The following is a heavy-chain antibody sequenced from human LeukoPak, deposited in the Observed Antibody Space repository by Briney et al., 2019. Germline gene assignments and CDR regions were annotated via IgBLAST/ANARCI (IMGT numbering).Heavy chain of an antibody. D-gene: IGHD3-22*01. CDR3: ARATGYYYDSSGYYE. V-gene: IGHV4-34*01. J-gene: IGHJ4*02. CDR1: GGSFSGYY. CDR2: INHSGST. Sequence: SETLSLTCAFYGGSFSGYYWSWIRQPPGKGLEWMGKINHSGSTNYNPSLKSRVTISVDTSKNQFSLKLSSVTAADTAVYYCARATGYYYDSSGYYEWGQGTLVTVSS.